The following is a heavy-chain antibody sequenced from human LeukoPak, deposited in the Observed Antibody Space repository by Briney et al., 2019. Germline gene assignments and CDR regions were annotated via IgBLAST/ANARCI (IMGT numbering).Heavy chain of an antibody. CDR1: GGSISSGDYY. CDR3: ARDFTGYCSGGSCYYYGMGV. CDR2: IYYSGST. D-gene: IGHD2-15*01. V-gene: IGHV4-30-4*01. J-gene: IGHJ6*02. Sequence: SETLSLTCTVSGGSISSGDYYWSWIRQPPGKGLEWIGYIYYSGSTYYNPSFKSRVTISVDTSKNQFSLKLSSVTAADTAVYYCARDFTGYCSGGSCYYYGMGVWGQGTTVTVSS.